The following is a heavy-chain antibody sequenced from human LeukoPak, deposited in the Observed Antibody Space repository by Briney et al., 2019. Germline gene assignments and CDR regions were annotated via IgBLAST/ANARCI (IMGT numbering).Heavy chain of an antibody. D-gene: IGHD3-9*01. CDR2: FDPEDGET. V-gene: IGHV1-24*01. CDR3: ATEGLEPIYYDILTF. CDR1: GYTLTELS. Sequence: ASVKVSCKVSGYTLTELSMHWVRQAPGKGLEWMGGFDPEDGETIYAQKFQGRVTMTEDTSTDTAYMELSSLRSEDTAVYYCATEGLEPIYYDILTFWGQGTLVTVSS. J-gene: IGHJ4*02.